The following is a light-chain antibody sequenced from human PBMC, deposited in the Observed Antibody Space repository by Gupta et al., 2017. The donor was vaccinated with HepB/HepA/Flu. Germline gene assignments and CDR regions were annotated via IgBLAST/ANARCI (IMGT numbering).Light chain of an antibody. Sequence: DIHMTQSPSTLSASVGDRVTITCRASQSINSYLAWYQQKPGKAPKVLIYKASSLESGVPSRFSGSGFETEFTLTISSRQPDDFATYYCQQYNSYASWTFGQGTKVEIK. CDR2: KAS. CDR3: QQYNSYASWT. CDR1: QSINSY. J-gene: IGKJ1*01. V-gene: IGKV1-5*03.